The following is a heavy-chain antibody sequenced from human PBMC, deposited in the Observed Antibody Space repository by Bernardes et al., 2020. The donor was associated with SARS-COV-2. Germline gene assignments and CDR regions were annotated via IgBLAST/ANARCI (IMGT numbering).Heavy chain of an antibody. J-gene: IGHJ5*02. D-gene: IGHD6-19*01. CDR2: FDPEDGET. CDR1: GYTLTELS. Sequence: VSCKVSGYTLTELSMHWVRQAPGKGLEWMGGFDPEDGETIYAQKFQGRVTMTEDTSTDTAYMELSSLRSEDTAVYYCATVPPFISGWYLSVHPNWFDPWGQGTLVTVSS. V-gene: IGHV1-24*01. CDR3: ATVPPFISGWYLSVHPNWFDP.